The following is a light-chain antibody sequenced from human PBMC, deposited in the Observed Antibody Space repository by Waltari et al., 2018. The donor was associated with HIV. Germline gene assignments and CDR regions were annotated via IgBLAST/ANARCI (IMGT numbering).Light chain of an antibody. J-gene: IGLJ3*02. CDR2: QDT. Sequence: SYELTQPPSLSVSPGQTATITCSGYKLGDKFVSWYQQKPGQSPFLVIFQDTKRPSGIPKRFSGSSSGNTATLTIRGTQAMDEADYYCQALDSNTVVFGGGTKLAVL. CDR1: KLGDKF. V-gene: IGLV3-1*01. CDR3: QALDSNTVV.